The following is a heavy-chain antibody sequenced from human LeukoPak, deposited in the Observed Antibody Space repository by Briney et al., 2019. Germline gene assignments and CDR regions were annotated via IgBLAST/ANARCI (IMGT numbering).Heavy chain of an antibody. CDR3: SRESGGGWYSF. V-gene: IGHV4-59*08. CDR2: IYYSGST. D-gene: IGHD6-19*01. Sequence: SETLSLTCTVSGGSISSYYWSWLRQPPGKGLECIGYIYYSGSTIYNPSLKSRVTISVDSSKIQFALKLISLTAADTADYYCSRESGGGWYSFWGQGTLVTVSS. CDR1: GGSISSYY. J-gene: IGHJ4*02.